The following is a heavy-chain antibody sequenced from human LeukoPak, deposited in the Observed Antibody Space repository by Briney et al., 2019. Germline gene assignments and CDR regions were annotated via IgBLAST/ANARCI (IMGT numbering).Heavy chain of an antibody. CDR1: GGSFSGYY. Sequence: SETLSLTCAVYGGSFSGYYWSWIRQPPGKGLEWIGEINHSGSTNYNPSLKSRVTISVDTSKNQFSLKLSSVTAADTAVYYCARTIVVVPAAGKSGWFDPWGQGTLVTVSS. V-gene: IGHV4-34*01. J-gene: IGHJ5*02. CDR3: ARTIVVVPAAGKSGWFDP. D-gene: IGHD2-2*01. CDR2: INHSGST.